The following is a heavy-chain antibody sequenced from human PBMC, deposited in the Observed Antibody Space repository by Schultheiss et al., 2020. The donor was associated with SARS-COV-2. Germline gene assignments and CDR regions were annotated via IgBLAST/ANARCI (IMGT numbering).Heavy chain of an antibody. CDR2: IKSKTDGGTT. Sequence: GGSLRLSCATSGFTFSSYAMHWVRQASGKGLEWVGRIKSKTDGGTTDYAAPVKGRFTISRDDSKNTLYLQMNSLKTEDTAVYYCTTGDSIYGEALSFDYWGQGTLVTVSS. J-gene: IGHJ4*02. CDR3: TTGDSIYGEALSFDY. V-gene: IGHV3-15*01. D-gene: IGHD4-17*01. CDR1: GFTFSSYA.